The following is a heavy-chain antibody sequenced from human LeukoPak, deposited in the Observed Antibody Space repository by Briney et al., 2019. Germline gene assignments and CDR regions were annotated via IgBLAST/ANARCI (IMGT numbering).Heavy chain of an antibody. CDR3: ARDLDGFFDY. CDR2: IYSGGST. J-gene: IGHJ4*02. CDR1: GFTVSSNY. D-gene: IGHD5-24*01. Sequence: PGGSLRLSCAASGFTVSSNYMSWVRQAPGKGLEWVSVIYSGGSTYYADSVKGRFTISRDNSKNTLYLQMNSLRVEDTTIYYCARDLDGFFDYWGQGTLVTVSS. V-gene: IGHV3-53*01.